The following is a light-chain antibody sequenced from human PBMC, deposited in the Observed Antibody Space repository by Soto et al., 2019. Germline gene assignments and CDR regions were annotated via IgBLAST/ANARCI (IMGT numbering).Light chain of an antibody. CDR2: EDT. Sequence: NFMLTQPHSVSASPGKTVTISCTGSDDTIASNYVQWYQQYPGSAPSTVIFEDTQRPSGIPDRFSGSIDSSSNSASLTISGLTTEDEADYYCQSYNNGNWVFGGGTKLTVL. CDR3: QSYNNGNWV. J-gene: IGLJ3*02. V-gene: IGLV6-57*02. CDR1: DDTIASNY.